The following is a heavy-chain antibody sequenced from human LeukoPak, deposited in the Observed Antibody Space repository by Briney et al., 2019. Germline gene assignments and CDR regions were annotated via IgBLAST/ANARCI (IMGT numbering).Heavy chain of an antibody. Sequence: SETLSLTCTVSGGSISSYYWSWIRQPPGKGLEWIGYIYYSGSTNYNPSLKSRVTISVDTSKNQFSLKLGSVTAADTAVYYCARARDSSDGTDYWGQGTLVTVSS. CDR3: ARARDSSDGTDY. CDR1: GGSISSYY. V-gene: IGHV4-59*01. D-gene: IGHD3-22*01. J-gene: IGHJ4*02. CDR2: IYYSGST.